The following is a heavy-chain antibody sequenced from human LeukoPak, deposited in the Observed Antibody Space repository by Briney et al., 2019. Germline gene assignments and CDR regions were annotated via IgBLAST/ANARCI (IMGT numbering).Heavy chain of an antibody. V-gene: IGHV4-4*08. J-gene: IGHJ1*01. CDR1: GDSITTDY. CDR3: AGRGQRYFRD. CDR2: IYRLGNT. Sequence: SETLSLTCSVSGDSITTDYWSWIWQPPGKGLEWIGYIYRLGNTDYNPSLKSRVTISVDTSKNQLSLNLSSVTAADTAVYYCAGRGQRYFRDWGQGTLVTVSS.